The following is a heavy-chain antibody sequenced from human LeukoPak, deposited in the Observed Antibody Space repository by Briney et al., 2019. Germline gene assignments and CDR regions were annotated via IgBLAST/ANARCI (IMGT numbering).Heavy chain of an antibody. Sequence: SETLSLTCTVSGGSISTYYWNWIRQSPGKGLEWIGYIYYRGSTGINPSLKSRVTLSVDASKKQFSLKVASVTAADRAVHYCASAPYYYDRGGAFDIWGQGTMVTVSS. CDR3: ASAPYYYDRGGAFDI. J-gene: IGHJ3*02. V-gene: IGHV4-59*01. CDR2: IYYRGST. CDR1: GGSISTYY. D-gene: IGHD3-22*01.